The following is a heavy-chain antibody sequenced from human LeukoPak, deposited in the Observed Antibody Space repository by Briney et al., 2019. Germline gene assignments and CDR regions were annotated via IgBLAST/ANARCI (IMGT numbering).Heavy chain of an antibody. CDR2: ISSSGSTI. CDR3: ASRRDLPYYFDY. D-gene: IGHD5-24*01. CDR1: GFTLRSYE. V-gene: IGHV3-48*03. J-gene: IGHJ4*02. Sequence: GGSLRLSCAASGFTLRSYEMNWVREAPGKGLEWVSYISSSGSTIYYADSVKGRFTISRDNAQNSLYLQMNSLRAEDTAVYYCASRRDLPYYFDYWRQGTLVTVSS.